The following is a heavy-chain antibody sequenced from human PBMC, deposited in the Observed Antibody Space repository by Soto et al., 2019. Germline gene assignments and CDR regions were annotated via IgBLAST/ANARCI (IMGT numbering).Heavy chain of an antibody. Sequence: SETLSLTCSVSGGSISSVGHYWTWIRQQPGKGLEWIGYIYYSGSTDYNPSLKGRVTISVDRSKNQFSLNLSSVTAADTAIYYCARESGGYDSSTRYGLDVWGQGTTVTVS. V-gene: IGHV4-31*03. J-gene: IGHJ6*02. CDR2: IYYSGST. D-gene: IGHD6-25*01. CDR3: ARESGGYDSSTRYGLDV. CDR1: GGSISSVGHY.